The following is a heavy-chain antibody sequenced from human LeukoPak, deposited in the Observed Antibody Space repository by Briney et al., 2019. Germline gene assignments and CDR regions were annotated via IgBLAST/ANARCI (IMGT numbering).Heavy chain of an antibody. CDR1: GYTFTDYY. CDR3: ASFIYYDILTGYYNPDY. V-gene: IGHV1-2*02. D-gene: IGHD3-9*01. CDR2: INPNSGGT. Sequence: ASVKVSCKASGYTFTDYYMHWVRQAPGQGLEWMGWINPNSGGTNYAQKFQGRVTMTRDTSISTAYMELSRLRSDDTAVYYCASFIYYDILTGYYNPDYWGQGTLVTVSS. J-gene: IGHJ4*02.